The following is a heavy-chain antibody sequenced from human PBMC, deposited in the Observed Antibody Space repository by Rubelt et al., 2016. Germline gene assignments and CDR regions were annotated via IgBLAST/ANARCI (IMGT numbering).Heavy chain of an antibody. D-gene: IGHD6-19*01. CDR2: IYYSGST. CDR3: ARHPLSSGCPDY. CDR1: GGSISRSSYY. Sequence: QLQLQESGPGLVKPSETLSLTCTVSGGSISRSSYYWGWIRQPPGKGLEWIGSIYYSGSTYYNPSLKSRGTISVDTTKKQFSLRLSSVTAADTAVYYCARHPLSSGCPDYWGQGTLVTVSS. V-gene: IGHV4-39*07. J-gene: IGHJ4*02.